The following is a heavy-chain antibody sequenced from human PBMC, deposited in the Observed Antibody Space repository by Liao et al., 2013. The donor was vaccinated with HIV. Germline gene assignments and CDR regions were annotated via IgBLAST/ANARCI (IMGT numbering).Heavy chain of an antibody. CDR2: IDYTGST. CDR1: GGSISRYY. CDR3: ARGESPFDAFDL. Sequence: QVQLQESGPRQVKPSRTLSLTCIVSGGSISRYYWSWIRQPPGKGLEWIGYIDYTGSTNYNPSLKSRVTISVDTSQNHFSLRLNSVTAADTALYFCARGESPFDAFDLWGQGHWSPS. V-gene: IGHV4-59*01. J-gene: IGHJ3*01.